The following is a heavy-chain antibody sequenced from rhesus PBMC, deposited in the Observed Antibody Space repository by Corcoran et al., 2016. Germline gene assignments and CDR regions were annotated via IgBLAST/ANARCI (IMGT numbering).Heavy chain of an antibody. Sequence: QVHLQESGPGLVKPSATLSLTCAVSGASIRSHFWPWIRHSPGRGLEGIGRVSGGDGSTDYNPVLKSRVTISTDTSKNQFFLKLNSVTAADTAVYYCTLSFGTGWSPRWGQGVLVTVSS. CDR3: TLSFGTGWSPR. V-gene: IGHV4-173*01. J-gene: IGHJ4*01. D-gene: IGHD6S26*01. CDR2: VSGGDGST. CDR1: GASIRSHF.